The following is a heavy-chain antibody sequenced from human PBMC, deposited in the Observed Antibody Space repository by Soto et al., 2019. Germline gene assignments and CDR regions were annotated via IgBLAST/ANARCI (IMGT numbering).Heavy chain of an antibody. Sequence: QVQLVQSGAEVKKPGASVKVSCKASGYTFTSYDINWVRQATGQGLEWMGWMNPNSGNTGYAQKFQGRVTMTRNTSKSTAYMELSSLRSEDTAVYYCALGVGGRFLEWSANYYYYYMDVWGKGTTVTVSS. J-gene: IGHJ6*03. CDR2: MNPNSGNT. D-gene: IGHD3-3*01. V-gene: IGHV1-8*01. CDR3: ALGVGGRFLEWSANYYYYYMDV. CDR1: GYTFTSYD.